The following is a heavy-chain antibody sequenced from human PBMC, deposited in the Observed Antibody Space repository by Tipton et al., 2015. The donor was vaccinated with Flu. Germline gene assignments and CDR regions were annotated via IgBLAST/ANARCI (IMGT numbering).Heavy chain of an antibody. CDR2: IYYSGSS. J-gene: IGHJ4*02. CDR3: ARALRGSVGATLGY. D-gene: IGHD1-26*01. V-gene: IGHV4-39*07. CDR1: GGSISSSTYY. Sequence: TLSLTCIVSGGSISSSTYYWGWIRQPPGKGLEWIGSIYYSGSSYYNPSLKSRVTLSLDTSKNQFSLNLSSVTAADTAVYHCARALRGSVGATLGYWGQGSLVTVSS.